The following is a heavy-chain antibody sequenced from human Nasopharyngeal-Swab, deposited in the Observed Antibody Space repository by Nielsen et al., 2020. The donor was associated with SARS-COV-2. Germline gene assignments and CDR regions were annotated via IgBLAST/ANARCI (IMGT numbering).Heavy chain of an antibody. V-gene: IGHV3-48*02. CDR1: GFTFSSYR. J-gene: IGHJ3*02. CDR3: ARDRYWNDGAFDI. CDR2: ISSSSSTI. Sequence: GDSLKISCAASGFTFSSYRMNWVRQAPGKGLEWVSYISSSSSTIYNADSVKGRFTISRDNAKNSLYLQMNSLRDEDTAVYYCARDRYWNDGAFDIWGQGTMVTVSS. D-gene: IGHD1-1*01.